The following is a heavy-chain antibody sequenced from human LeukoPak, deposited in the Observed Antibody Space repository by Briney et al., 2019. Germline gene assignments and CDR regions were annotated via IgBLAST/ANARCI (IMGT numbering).Heavy chain of an antibody. Sequence: GGSLRLSCAASGFTFSSYGMHWVRQAPGKGLEWVAVIWYDGSNKYYADSVEGRFTISRDNSKNTLYLQMNSLRAEDTAVYYCARDRSGSYPYYFDYWGQGTLVTVSS. D-gene: IGHD1-26*01. J-gene: IGHJ4*02. CDR2: IWYDGSNK. CDR3: ARDRSGSYPYYFDY. CDR1: GFTFSSYG. V-gene: IGHV3-33*01.